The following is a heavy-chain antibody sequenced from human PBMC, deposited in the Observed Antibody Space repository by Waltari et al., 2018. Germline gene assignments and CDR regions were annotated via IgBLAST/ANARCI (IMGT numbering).Heavy chain of an antibody. Sequence: QVQLVESGGGVVQPGRSLRLSCAASGFTFSSYAMHWVRQAPGKGLEWVAVISYDGSNKYYAASVKGRFTISRDNSKNTLYLQMNSLRAEDTAVYYCAGLMTTVTTDAFDIWGQGTMVTVSS. CDR1: GFTFSSYA. V-gene: IGHV3-30-3*01. CDR3: AGLMTTVTTDAFDI. J-gene: IGHJ3*02. D-gene: IGHD4-17*01. CDR2: ISYDGSNK.